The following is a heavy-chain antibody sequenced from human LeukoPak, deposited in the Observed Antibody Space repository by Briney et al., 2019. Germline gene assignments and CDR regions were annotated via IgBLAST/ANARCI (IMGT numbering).Heavy chain of an antibody. V-gene: IGHV5-51*01. D-gene: IGHD6-13*01. CDR1: GYTFTNYW. CDR2: IYPGDSDT. CDR3: ARLVDSSSWPDI. Sequence: GESLKISSQSSGYTFTNYWIGWVRQMPGKGLEWMGIIYPGDSDTRYSPSFQGQVTISADKSIGTAFLQWSSLKASDTAMYYCARLVDSSSWPDIWGQGTLVTVSS. J-gene: IGHJ4*02.